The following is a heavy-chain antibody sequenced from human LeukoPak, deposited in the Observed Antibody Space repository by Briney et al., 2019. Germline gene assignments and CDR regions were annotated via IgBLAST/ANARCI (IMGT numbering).Heavy chain of an antibody. CDR1: GFTFSTYA. CDR2: ISGSGDST. V-gene: IGHV3-23*01. CDR3: AKHGHIEVDYFDY. J-gene: IGHJ4*02. D-gene: IGHD2-21*01. Sequence: QPGGSLRLSCAASGFTFSTYAMSWVRQAPGKGLEWVSAISGSGDSTYYADSVKGRFTISRDNFKNTLYLQINSLRAEDTAVYYCAKHGHIEVDYFDYWGQGTLVTVSS.